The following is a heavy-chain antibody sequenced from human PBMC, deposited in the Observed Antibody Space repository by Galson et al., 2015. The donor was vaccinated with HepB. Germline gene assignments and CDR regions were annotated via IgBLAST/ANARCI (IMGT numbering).Heavy chain of an antibody. CDR3: ARGEGNAEPKFDY. J-gene: IGHJ4*02. CDR2: TYYRSKWFN. D-gene: IGHD1-14*01. CDR1: GDSVSSNGVV. Sequence: CAISGDSVSSNGVVWHWIRQSPSRGREWLGRTYYRSKWFNEYAAPVKSRININADTSKNQFSLQLDSVTPEGTAVYYCARGEGNAEPKFDYWGQGTLGTVSS. V-gene: IGHV6-1*01.